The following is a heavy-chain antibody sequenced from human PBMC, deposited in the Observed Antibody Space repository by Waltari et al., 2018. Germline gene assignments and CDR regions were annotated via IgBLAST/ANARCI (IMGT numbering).Heavy chain of an antibody. D-gene: IGHD3-10*01. CDR1: GYTFTTYD. J-gene: IGHJ4*02. CDR3: ARGRDYGTRRSLDY. CDR2: MNPKSGNT. V-gene: IGHV1-8*02. Sequence: QVQLVQSGAEVKKPGASVKVSCKASGYTFTTYDINWVRQATGQGLEWMGWMNPKSGNTGYTQKFQGRVSMTRNTSITTAYMELNSLRSEDTAVYYCARGRDYGTRRSLDYWGQGTLVTVSS.